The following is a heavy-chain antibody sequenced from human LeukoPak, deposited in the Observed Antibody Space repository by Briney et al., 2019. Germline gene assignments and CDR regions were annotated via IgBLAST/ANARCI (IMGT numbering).Heavy chain of an antibody. J-gene: IGHJ3*02. D-gene: IGHD6-13*01. CDR2: ISWNSGSI. CDR1: GFTFDDYA. CDR3: AKGRGQQLVRQKNDAFDI. V-gene: IGHV3-9*01. Sequence: PGGSLRLSCAASGFTFDDYAMHWVRQAPGKGLEWVSGISWNSGSIGYADSVKGRFTISRDNAKNSLYLQMNSLRAEDTALYYCAKGRGQQLVRQKNDAFDIWGQGTMVTVSS.